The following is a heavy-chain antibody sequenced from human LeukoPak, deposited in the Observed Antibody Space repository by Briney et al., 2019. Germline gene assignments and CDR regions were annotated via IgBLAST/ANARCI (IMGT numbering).Heavy chain of an antibody. D-gene: IGHD1-1*01. Sequence: PGGSLRLSCAASGFTFSSYWVSWVRQAPGKGLEWVANIKQDGSEKYYVDSVKGRFTISRDNAKNSLYLQMNSLRAEDTAVYYCARGYSNWGQGTLVTVSS. V-gene: IGHV3-7*01. CDR3: ARGYSN. CDR1: GFTFSSYW. CDR2: IKQDGSEK. J-gene: IGHJ4*02.